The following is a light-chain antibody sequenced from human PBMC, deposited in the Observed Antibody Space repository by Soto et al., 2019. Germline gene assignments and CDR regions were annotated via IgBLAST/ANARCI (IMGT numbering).Light chain of an antibody. Sequence: EIVMTQSPLYLPVTPGEPASISCRSSQSLLHSNGFNFLDWYLQKQGQPPQLLLYLASHRPYGVPDRFSASGSGTDFTLKISRVEAEDVGVYSSIQSLHTPRTCRQGTKVDIK. CDR2: LAS. V-gene: IGKV2-28*01. CDR3: IQSLHTPRT. J-gene: IGKJ1*01. CDR1: QSLLHSNGFNF.